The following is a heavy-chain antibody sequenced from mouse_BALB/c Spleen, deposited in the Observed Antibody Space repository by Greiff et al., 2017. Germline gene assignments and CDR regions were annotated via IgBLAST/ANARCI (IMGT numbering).Heavy chain of an antibody. CDR3: ARTGTGYAMDY. D-gene: IGHD4-1*01. J-gene: IGHJ4*01. Sequence: ESGPGLVKPSQSLSLTCTVTGYSITSDYAWNWIRQFPGNKLEWMGYISYSGSTSYNPSLKSRISITRDTSKNQFFLQLNSVTTEDTATYYCARTGTGYAMDYWGQGTSVTVSS. CDR1: GYSITSDYA. CDR2: ISYSGST. V-gene: IGHV3-2*02.